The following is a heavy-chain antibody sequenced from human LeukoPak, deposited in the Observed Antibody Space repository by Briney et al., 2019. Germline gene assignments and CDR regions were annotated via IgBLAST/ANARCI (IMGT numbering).Heavy chain of an antibody. CDR3: ARVRRFGELLGYMDV. D-gene: IGHD3-10*01. J-gene: IGHJ6*03. Sequence: PGGSLRLSCAASGFTFSSYSMNWVRQAPGEGLEWVSYISSSSSTIYYADSVKGRFTISRDNAKNSLYLQMNSLRAEDTAVYYCARVRRFGELLGYMDVWGKGTTVTVSS. V-gene: IGHV3-48*01. CDR1: GFTFSSYS. CDR2: ISSSSSTI.